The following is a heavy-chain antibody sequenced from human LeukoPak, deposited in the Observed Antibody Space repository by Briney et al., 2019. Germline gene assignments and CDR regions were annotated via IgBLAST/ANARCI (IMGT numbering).Heavy chain of an antibody. J-gene: IGHJ4*02. Sequence: KTSETLSLTCAVYGGSFSGYYWSWIRQPPGKGLEWIGEINHSGSTNYNPSLKSRVTISVDTSKNQFSLKLSSVTAADTAVYYCARGRRPYYDLWSGYPDANLYYFDYWGQGTLVTVSS. D-gene: IGHD3-3*01. V-gene: IGHV4-34*01. CDR1: GGSFSGYY. CDR3: ARGRRPYYDLWSGYPDANLYYFDY. CDR2: INHSGST.